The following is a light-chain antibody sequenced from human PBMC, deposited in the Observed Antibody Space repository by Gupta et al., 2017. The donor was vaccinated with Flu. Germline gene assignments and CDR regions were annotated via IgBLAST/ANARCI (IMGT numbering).Light chain of an antibody. V-gene: IGLV1-51*02. J-gene: IGLJ3*02. CDR3: GTWDSSRTAEV. Sequence: QSVLPQPPSLSAAPGQKVTVSFSGSSSTIGTNFVSWYQQLPGTAPKLLIYENNQRPSGIPDRFSGSKSGTSATVGTTGLQTGEEADYYCGTWDSSRTAEVFGGGTKRTVL. CDR1: SSTIGTNF. CDR2: ENN.